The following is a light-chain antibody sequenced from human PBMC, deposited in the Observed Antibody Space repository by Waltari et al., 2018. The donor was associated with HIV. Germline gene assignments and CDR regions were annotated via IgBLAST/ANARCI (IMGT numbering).Light chain of an antibody. CDR3: YSTDTINNPL. CDR1: ELPKQY. CDR2: EDT. Sequence: SFELTQPPSVSVSPGQTARITCSGDELPKQYVYWYQQKSGQAPLMVIYEDTQRPYGIPVKFSGSSSGTVATVTISGGQGDDEGDYYCYSTDTINNPLFGGGTKLTVL. J-gene: IGLJ2*01. V-gene: IGLV3-10*01.